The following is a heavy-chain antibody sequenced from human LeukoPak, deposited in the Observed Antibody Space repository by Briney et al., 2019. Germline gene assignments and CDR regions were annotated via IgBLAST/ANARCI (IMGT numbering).Heavy chain of an antibody. CDR1: GFTFDDYG. CDR3: ARVVGYCSSTSCYWDY. V-gene: IGHV3-20*04. CDR2: INWNRGST. J-gene: IGHJ4*02. Sequence: GGSLRLSCAASGFTFDDYGMSWVRQAPGKGLEWVSGINWNRGSTGYADSVKGRFTISRDNAKNSLYLQMNSLRAEDTALYYCARVVGYCSSTSCYWDYWGQGTLVTVSS. D-gene: IGHD2-2*01.